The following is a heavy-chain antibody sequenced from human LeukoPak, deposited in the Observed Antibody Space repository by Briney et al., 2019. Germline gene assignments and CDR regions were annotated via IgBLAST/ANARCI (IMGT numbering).Heavy chain of an antibody. J-gene: IGHJ3*02. Sequence: SETLSLTCTVSGGSISSYYWSWIRQPPGKGLEWIGYIYYSGSTNYNPSLKSRVTISVDTSKNQFSLELSSVTAADTAVYYCARAQWLRPNDPFDIWGQGTMVTVSS. V-gene: IGHV4-59*01. CDR3: ARAQWLRPNDPFDI. CDR1: GGSISSYY. D-gene: IGHD5-12*01. CDR2: IYYSGST.